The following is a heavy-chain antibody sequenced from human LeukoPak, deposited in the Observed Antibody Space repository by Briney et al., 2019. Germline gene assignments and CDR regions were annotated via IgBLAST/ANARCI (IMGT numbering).Heavy chain of an antibody. Sequence: GASVKVSCKTSGYTFTNYEINWVRQASGQGLEWMGWMNPNNDNTACAQKFQGRVTMTRDSSISTAYMELSSLTSEDTAVYYCARTSLYATNHDAFDIWGQGTMVTVSS. CDR2: MNPNNDNT. V-gene: IGHV1-8*01. J-gene: IGHJ3*02. CDR3: ARTSLYATNHDAFDI. CDR1: GYTFTNYE. D-gene: IGHD2-8*01.